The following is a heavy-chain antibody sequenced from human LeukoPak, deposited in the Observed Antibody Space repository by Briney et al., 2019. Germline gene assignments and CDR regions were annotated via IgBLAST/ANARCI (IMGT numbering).Heavy chain of an antibody. V-gene: IGHV3-23*01. CDR3: AKDGRDVVVPAAIRVPFMDV. Sequence: GGSLRLSCAASGFTFSSYAMSWVRQAPGQGLEWVSAISGSGGSTYYADSVKGRFTISRDNSKNTLYLQMNSLRAEDTAVYYCAKDGRDVVVPAAIRVPFMDVGGQGTTVTVSS. CDR2: ISGSGGST. D-gene: IGHD2-2*02. J-gene: IGHJ6*02. CDR1: GFTFSSYA.